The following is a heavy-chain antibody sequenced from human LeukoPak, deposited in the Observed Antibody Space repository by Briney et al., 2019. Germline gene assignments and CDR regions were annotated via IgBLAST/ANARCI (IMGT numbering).Heavy chain of an antibody. CDR2: ISGSGGST. V-gene: IGHV3-23*01. CDR3: AKGDYVVVVAAATVDY. J-gene: IGHJ4*02. Sequence: GGSLRLSWAAAGFTFSSYAMSWVRQAPGNGLEWVSAISGSGGSTYYADSVKGRFTISRDNSKNTLYLQMNSLRAEDTAVYYCAKGDYVVVVAAATVDYWGQGTLVTVSS. D-gene: IGHD2-15*01. CDR1: GFTFSSYA.